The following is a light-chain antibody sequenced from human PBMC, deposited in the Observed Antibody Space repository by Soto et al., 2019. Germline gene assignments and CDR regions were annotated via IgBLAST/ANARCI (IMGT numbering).Light chain of an antibody. CDR1: QSVSSY. CDR2: DAS. Sequence: EIVLTQSPGTLSFSPVEGDNLXLGASQSVSSYLAWYQQKPGQAPRLLIYDASNRATGIPARFSGSGSGTDFTLTISSLEPEDFAVYYCQQRSNWAITFGQGTRLEIK. CDR3: QQRSNWAIT. V-gene: IGKV3-11*01. J-gene: IGKJ5*01.